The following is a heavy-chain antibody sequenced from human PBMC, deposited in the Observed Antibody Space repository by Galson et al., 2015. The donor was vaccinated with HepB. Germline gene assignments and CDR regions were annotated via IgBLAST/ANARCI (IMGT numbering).Heavy chain of an antibody. CDR1: GDSVSSNSAA. Sequence: CAISGDSVSSNSAAWNWIRQSPSRGLEWLGRTYYRSKWYNDYAVSVKSRITINPDTSKNQFSLKLSSVTAADTAVYYCASIVVVVAAMNDAFDIWGQGTMVTVSS. D-gene: IGHD2-15*01. CDR2: TYYRSKWYN. J-gene: IGHJ3*02. V-gene: IGHV6-1*01. CDR3: ASIVVVVAAMNDAFDI.